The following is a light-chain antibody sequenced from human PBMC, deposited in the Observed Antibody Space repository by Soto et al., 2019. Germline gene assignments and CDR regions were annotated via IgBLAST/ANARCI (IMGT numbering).Light chain of an antibody. CDR3: QQLHDYPIT. J-gene: IGKJ5*01. V-gene: IGKV1-9*01. Sequence: DIQLTQSPSFLSASVGDRVTITCRASQVISSYLAWYQQKPGKAPKLLIYAASTLQSGVPSRFSGSRSGTEFTLTISSLQPEDFATYYCQQLHDYPITFGQGTRLEIK. CDR2: AAS. CDR1: QVISSY.